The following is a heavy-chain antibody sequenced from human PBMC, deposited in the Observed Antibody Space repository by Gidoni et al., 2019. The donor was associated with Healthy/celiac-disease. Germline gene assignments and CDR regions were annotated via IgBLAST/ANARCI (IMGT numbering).Heavy chain of an antibody. CDR2: FDPEDGET. D-gene: IGHD3-10*01. CDR3: ATHMVRGVINYYYYGMDV. CDR1: GYTLTELS. Sequence: QVQLVQSGAEVKKPGASVKVSCKVSGYTLTELSMHWVRQAPGNGLEWMGGFDPEDGETIYAQKFQGRVTMTEDTSTDTAYMELSSLRSEDTAVYYCATHMVRGVINYYYYGMDVWGQGTTVTVSS. J-gene: IGHJ6*02. V-gene: IGHV1-24*01.